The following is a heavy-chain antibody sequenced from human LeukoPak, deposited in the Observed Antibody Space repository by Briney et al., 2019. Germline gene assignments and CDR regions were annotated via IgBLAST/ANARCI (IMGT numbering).Heavy chain of an antibody. Sequence: GGSLRLSCVVSGFTFSRSWVTWVRQAPGKGLEWVANIKEDGSEKWSVDSVKGRFVISRDNAKNSLYLEMNSLRAEDTAVYYCAKCVASADYLDHWGQGTLVTVSS. V-gene: IGHV3-7*01. J-gene: IGHJ4*02. CDR3: AKCVASADYLDH. CDR2: IKEDGSEK. D-gene: IGHD5/OR15-5a*01. CDR1: GFTFSRSW.